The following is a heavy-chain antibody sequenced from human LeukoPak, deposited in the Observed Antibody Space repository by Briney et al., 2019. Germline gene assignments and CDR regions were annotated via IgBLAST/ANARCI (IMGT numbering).Heavy chain of an antibody. CDR2: FSYSGST. D-gene: IGHD6-25*01. Sequence: PSETLSLTCIVSGGSISVRSYSCAWIRQPPGNGLEGIAIFSYSGSTYYNTSVKSRVTVSVDTSNNQFSLKLPSVTAADAAMYYCARQLPTAAADTRGYFDYWGQGTVVTVSS. CDR1: GGSISVRSYS. J-gene: IGHJ4*01. CDR3: ARQLPTAAADTRGYFDY. V-gene: IGHV4-39*01.